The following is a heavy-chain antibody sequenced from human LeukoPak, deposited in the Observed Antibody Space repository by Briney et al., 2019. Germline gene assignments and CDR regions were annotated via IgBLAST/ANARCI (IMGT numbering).Heavy chain of an antibody. CDR1: GFTFTSSA. CDR2: IVVGSGNT. CDR3: AAHTMVRGVIITGY. Sequence: ASVKVSCKASGFTFTSSAMQWVRQARGQRLEWIGWIVVGSGNTNYAQKFQERVTITRDMSTSTAYMELSGLRSEDTAVYYCAAHTMVRGVIITGYWGQGTLVTVSS. V-gene: IGHV1-58*02. D-gene: IGHD3-10*01. J-gene: IGHJ4*02.